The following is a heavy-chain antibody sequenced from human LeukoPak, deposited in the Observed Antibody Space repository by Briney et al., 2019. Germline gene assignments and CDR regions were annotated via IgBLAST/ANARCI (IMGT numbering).Heavy chain of an antibody. CDR1: GFTFSSSG. CDR3: ARPGLYGDYYDY. Sequence: GGSLRLSCAASGFTFSSSGLHWVRQAPGKGLEWVSFIRYDGSDKYYADSVKGRFTISRDNSMNTLFLQMNSLRAEDTAVYYRARPGLYGDYYDYWGQGTLVTVSS. J-gene: IGHJ4*02. CDR2: IRYDGSDK. D-gene: IGHD3-22*01. V-gene: IGHV3-30*02.